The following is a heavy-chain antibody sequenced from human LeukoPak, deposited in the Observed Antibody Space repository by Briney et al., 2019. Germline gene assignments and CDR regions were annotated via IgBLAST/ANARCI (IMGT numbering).Heavy chain of an antibody. CDR2: IYYSGRT. CDR1: GGSVSSGTYY. Sequence: SEILSLTCTVSGGSVSSGTYYWSWIRQPPGEGLGWIGYIYYSGRTNYNPSLKSRVTISVDTSKNQFSLKLSSVTAADTAVYYCARVEWFGELSPFDIWGQGTMATVSS. V-gene: IGHV4-61*01. D-gene: IGHD3-10*01. CDR3: ARVEWFGELSPFDI. J-gene: IGHJ3*02.